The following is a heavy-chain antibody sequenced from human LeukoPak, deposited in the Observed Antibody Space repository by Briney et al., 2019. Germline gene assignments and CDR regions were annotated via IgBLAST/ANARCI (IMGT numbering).Heavy chain of an antibody. CDR1: GFTFSNAW. D-gene: IGHD3-22*01. CDR2: IKSKTDGGTT. J-gene: IGHJ4*02. V-gene: IGHV3-15*01. CDR3: TTVRVGGITLFY. Sequence: GGSLRLSCAASGFTFSNAWMSWVRQAPGEGLEWVGRIKSKTDGGTTDYAAPVKGRFTISRDDSKNTLYLQMNSLKTEDTAVYYCTTVRVGGITLFYWGQGTLVTVSS.